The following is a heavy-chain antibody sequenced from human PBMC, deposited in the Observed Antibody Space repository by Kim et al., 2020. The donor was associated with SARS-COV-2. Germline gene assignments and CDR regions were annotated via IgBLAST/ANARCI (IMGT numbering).Heavy chain of an antibody. CDR3: ARFPHQDYYYGMDV. J-gene: IGHJ6*02. Sequence: AQKFQSRGTIAADKSTSTAYMELSSLRSEDTAVYYCARFPHQDYYYGMDVWGQGTTVTVSS. D-gene: IGHD2-2*01. V-gene: IGHV1-69*02.